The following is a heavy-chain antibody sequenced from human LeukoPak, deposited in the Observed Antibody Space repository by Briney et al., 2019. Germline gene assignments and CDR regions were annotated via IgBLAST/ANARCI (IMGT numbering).Heavy chain of an antibody. CDR1: VGSISSSRYY. D-gene: IGHD3-16*01. CDR3: ARAGGYYYYYMDV. J-gene: IGHJ6*03. V-gene: IGHV4-39*01. Sequence: SETLSLTCTVSVGSISSSRYYWGWIRQPPGKGLEWIGSIYYSGSTYYNPSLKSRVTVSVDTSKNQFSLKLSSVTAADTAVYYCARAGGYYYYYMDVWGKGTTVTVSS. CDR2: IYYSGST.